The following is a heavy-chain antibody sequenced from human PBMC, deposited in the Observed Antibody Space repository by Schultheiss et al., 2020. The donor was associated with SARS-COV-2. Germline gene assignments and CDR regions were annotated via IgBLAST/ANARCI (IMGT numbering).Heavy chain of an antibody. CDR2: ISSSSSYI. J-gene: IGHJ6*02. V-gene: IGHV3-21*01. Sequence: GESLKISCAASGFTFSSYSMNWVRQAPGKGLEWVSSISSSSSYIYYADSVKGRFTIPRDNAKNSLYLQMNSLRAEDTAVYYCARRDGYNVGGFYYYYYGMDVWGQGTTVTVSS. D-gene: IGHD5-24*01. CDR3: ARRDGYNVGGFYYYYYGMDV. CDR1: GFTFSSYS.